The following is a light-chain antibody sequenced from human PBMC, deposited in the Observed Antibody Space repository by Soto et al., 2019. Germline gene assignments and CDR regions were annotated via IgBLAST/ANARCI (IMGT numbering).Light chain of an antibody. CDR2: DVS. J-gene: IGKJ1*01. CDR1: QGISSY. Sequence: DIQLTQSPSFLSASVGDRVTITCRTSQGISSYLAWYQQKPGKAHKLLIYDVSILDSGVPSRFSGSGSGTEFTLTISSLQPDDFATYYCQQYNSYSFGQGTKVDIK. V-gene: IGKV1-9*01. CDR3: QQYNSYS.